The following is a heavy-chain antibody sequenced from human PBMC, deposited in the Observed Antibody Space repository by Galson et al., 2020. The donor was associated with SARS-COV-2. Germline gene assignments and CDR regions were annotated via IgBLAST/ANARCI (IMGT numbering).Heavy chain of an antibody. Sequence: SETLSLTCPVSGGSISSGGYYWSWIRQHPGKGLGWIGYIYYSGSTYYNPSLKSRVTISVDTSKNQFSLKLSSVTAADTAVYYCAGASRTIFGVVKHFDYWGQGTLVTVSS. CDR3: AGASRTIFGVVKHFDY. CDR1: GGSISSGGYY. D-gene: IGHD3-3*01. J-gene: IGHJ4*02. V-gene: IGHV4-31*03. CDR2: IYYSGST.